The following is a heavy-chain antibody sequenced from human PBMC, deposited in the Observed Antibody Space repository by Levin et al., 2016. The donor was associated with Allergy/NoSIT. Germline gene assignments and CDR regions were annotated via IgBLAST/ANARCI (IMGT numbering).Heavy chain of an antibody. V-gene: IGHV4-4*02. Sequence: VRQAPGKGLEWIGEIYHSGSTNYNPSLKSRVTISVDKSKNQFSLKLSSVTAADTAVYYCARSNSLPIPRNYYGSGRVEFDYWGQGTLVTVSS. D-gene: IGHD3-10*01. J-gene: IGHJ4*02. CDR2: IYHSGST. CDR3: ARSNSLPIPRNYYGSGRVEFDY.